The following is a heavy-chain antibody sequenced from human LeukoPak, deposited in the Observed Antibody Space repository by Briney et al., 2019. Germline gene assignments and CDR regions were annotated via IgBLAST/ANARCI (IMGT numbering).Heavy chain of an antibody. CDR1: GFTFSSYA. CDR3: ARNDYGGNSPDY. V-gene: IGHV3-66*01. J-gene: IGHJ4*02. D-gene: IGHD4-23*01. CDR2: IYSGGST. Sequence: GGSLRLSCAASGFTFSSYAMSWVRQAPGKGLEWVSVIYSGGSTYYADSVKGRFTISRDNSKNTLYLQMNSLRAEDTAVYYCARNDYGGNSPDYWGQGTLVTVSS.